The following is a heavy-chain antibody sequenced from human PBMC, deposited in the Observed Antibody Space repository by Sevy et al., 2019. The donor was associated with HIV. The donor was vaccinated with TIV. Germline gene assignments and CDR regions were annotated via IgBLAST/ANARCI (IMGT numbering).Heavy chain of an antibody. D-gene: IGHD2-8*01. CDR2: FFFGGSMI. CDR1: GFTFSIYT. CDR3: AGEGCTKPHDF. Sequence: GGSLRLSCAASGFTFSIYTMSWVRQAPGKGLEWVSTFFFGGSMIHYADSVKGRFTISRDNSKNTVYLQMNSLGAEDTAIYYCAGEGCTKPHDFWGQGTLVTVSS. J-gene: IGHJ4*02. V-gene: IGHV3-23*01.